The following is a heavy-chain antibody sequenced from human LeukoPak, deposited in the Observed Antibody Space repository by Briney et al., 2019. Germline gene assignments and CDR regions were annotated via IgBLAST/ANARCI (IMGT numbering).Heavy chain of an antibody. Sequence: SSETLSLTCTVSGGSITSYYWSWIRQPPGKGLEWIGFIYSSGSTNYNPFLRSRLTISVDTSKNHFSLKLSSVTAADTAVYYCARHFKHVRSGTQHWFDPWGQGTLVTVSS. CDR3: ARHFKHVRSGTQHWFDP. V-gene: IGHV4-4*09. CDR1: GGSITSYY. D-gene: IGHD1-14*01. J-gene: IGHJ5*02. CDR2: IYSSGST.